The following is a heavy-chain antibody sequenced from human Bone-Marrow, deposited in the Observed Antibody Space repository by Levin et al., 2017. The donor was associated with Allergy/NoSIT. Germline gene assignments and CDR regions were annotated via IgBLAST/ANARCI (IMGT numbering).Heavy chain of an antibody. CDR1: GGSISSYY. J-gene: IGHJ5*02. CDR2: IYTSGST. V-gene: IGHV4-4*07. Sequence: ESLKISCTVSGGSISSYYWSWIRQPAGKGLEWIGRIYTSGSTNYNPSLKSRVTMSVDTSKNQFSLKLSSVTAADTAVYYCAREGTAQYNWFDPWGQGTLVTVSS. CDR3: AREGTAQYNWFDP. D-gene: IGHD2-21*02.